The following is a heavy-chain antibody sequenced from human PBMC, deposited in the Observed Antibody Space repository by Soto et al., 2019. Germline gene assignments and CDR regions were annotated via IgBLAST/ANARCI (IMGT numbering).Heavy chain of an antibody. D-gene: IGHD3-3*01. V-gene: IGHV3-48*01. CDR1: GFTFSSYS. CDR3: ARRNTYYDFWSGSPIRGWFDP. Sequence: GGSLRLSCAASGFTFSSYSMNWVRQAPGKGLEWVSYISSSSSTIYYADSVKGRFTISRDNAKNSLYLQMNSLRAEDTAVYYCARRNTYYDFWSGSPIRGWFDPWGQGTLVTVSS. CDR2: ISSSSSTI. J-gene: IGHJ5*02.